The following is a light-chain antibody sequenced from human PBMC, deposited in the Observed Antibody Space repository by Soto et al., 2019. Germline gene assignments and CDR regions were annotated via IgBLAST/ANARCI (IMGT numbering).Light chain of an antibody. J-gene: IGKJ4*01. CDR1: QSVSSY. CDR3: QQRSNWPYT. V-gene: IGKV3-11*01. Sequence: EIVLTQSPAPLSLSPGDRATLSCRASQSVSSYLAWYQQKPGQAPRLLIYDASNRATGIPARFSGSGSGTDFTLTITSLEPEDFAVYYCQQRSNWPYTFGGGTKVEIK. CDR2: DAS.